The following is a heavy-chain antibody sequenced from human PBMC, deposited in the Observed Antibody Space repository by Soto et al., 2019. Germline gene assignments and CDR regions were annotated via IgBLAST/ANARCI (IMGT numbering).Heavy chain of an antibody. D-gene: IGHD2-2*01. CDR3: ARRVRVVPAAPKLYYYYYYMDV. J-gene: IGHJ6*03. Sequence: SETLSLTCAVYGGSFSGYYWSWIRQPPGKGLEWIGEINHSGSTNYNPSLKSRVTISVDTSKNQFSLKLSSVTAADTAVYYCARRVRVVPAAPKLYYYYYYMDVWGKGTTVTVSS. CDR2: INHSGST. V-gene: IGHV4-34*01. CDR1: GGSFSGYY.